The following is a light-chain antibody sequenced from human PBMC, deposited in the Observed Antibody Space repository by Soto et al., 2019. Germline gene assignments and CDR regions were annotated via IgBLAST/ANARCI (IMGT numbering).Light chain of an antibody. J-gene: IGKJ1*01. CDR1: QSISRD. CDR2: GAS. Sequence: EIVMTQSPATLSVSPWERATLSCRASQSISRDVAWYQQKPGQAPRLLIYGASTRATGIPARFSGSGSGTEFTLTISSLQSEDFAVYYCQQYNNWPPAFGQGTKVDIK. V-gene: IGKV3-15*01. CDR3: QQYNNWPPA.